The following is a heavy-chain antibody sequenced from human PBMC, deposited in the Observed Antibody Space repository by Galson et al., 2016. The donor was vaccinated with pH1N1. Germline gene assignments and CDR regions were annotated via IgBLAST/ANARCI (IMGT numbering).Heavy chain of an antibody. D-gene: IGHD2-21*01. Sequence: SVKVSCKASGYSVTRYYMHWIRQAPGQGLEWMGIIDPSDGTTTYSQKFQDRISLTRDTSTNSVYMELNNLRPGDSATYFCASTYCGGDCHILDYWGQGTLVTVSS. CDR1: GYSVTRYY. V-gene: IGHV1-46*01. CDR2: IDPSDGTT. CDR3: ASTYCGGDCHILDY. J-gene: IGHJ4*02.